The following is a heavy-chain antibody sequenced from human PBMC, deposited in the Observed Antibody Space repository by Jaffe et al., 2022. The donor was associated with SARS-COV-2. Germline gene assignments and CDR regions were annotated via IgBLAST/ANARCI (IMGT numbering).Heavy chain of an antibody. CDR3: ARDSVDCSSTSCYDTYYYYYGMDV. Sequence: EVQLVESGGGLVQPGGSLRLSCAASGFTFSSYEMNWVRQAPGKGLEWVSYISSSGSTIYYADSVKGRFTISRDNAKNSLYLQMNSLRAEDTAVYYCARDSVDCSSTSCYDTYYYYYGMDVWGQGTTVTVSS. CDR2: ISSSGSTI. J-gene: IGHJ6*02. D-gene: IGHD2-2*01. CDR1: GFTFSSYE. V-gene: IGHV3-48*03.